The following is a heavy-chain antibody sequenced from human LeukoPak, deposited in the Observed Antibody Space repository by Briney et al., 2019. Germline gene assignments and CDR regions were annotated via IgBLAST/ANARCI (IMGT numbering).Heavy chain of an antibody. CDR3: AREAEYYSSSSGWGY. D-gene: IGHD6-6*01. CDR1: GFTFSSYW. V-gene: IGHV3-7*01. Sequence: GGSLRLSCAASGFTFSSYWRSWVRQAPGKGLEWVANIKQDGSEKYYVDSVKGRFTISRDNAKNSLYLQMNSLRAEDTAVYYCAREAEYYSSSSGWGYWGQGTLVTVSS. CDR2: IKQDGSEK. J-gene: IGHJ4*02.